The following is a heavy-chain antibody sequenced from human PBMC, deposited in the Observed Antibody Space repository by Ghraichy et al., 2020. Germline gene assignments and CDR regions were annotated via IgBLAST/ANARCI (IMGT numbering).Heavy chain of an antibody. CDR1: GGSISSDDYY. CDR2: ISYSGLN. J-gene: IGHJ3*01. V-gene: IGHV4-30-4*01. CDR3: ARAFYFDANGYSDAFDV. Sequence: SKTLSLTCNVSGGSISSDDYYWGWIRQPPGKGLEWIGYISYSGLNYYSPSLKSRLTISEDTSKNQFSLHLSSVTAADTAVYYCARAFYFDANGYSDAFDVWGQGTLVTVSS. D-gene: IGHD2-8*01.